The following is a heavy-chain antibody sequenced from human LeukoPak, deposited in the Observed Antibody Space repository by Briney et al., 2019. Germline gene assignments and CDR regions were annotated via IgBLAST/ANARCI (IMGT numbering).Heavy chain of an antibody. J-gene: IGHJ4*02. CDR3: ARVRSGVPAAYWYFDY. CDR2: INPSGGST. CDR1: GYTFTSYY. V-gene: IGHV1-46*01. Sequence: ASVKVSCKASGYTFTSYYMHWVRQAPGQGLEWMGIINPSGGSTSYAQKFQGRVTMTRDTSTSTVYMELSSLRSEDTAVYYCARVRSGVPAAYWYFDYRGQGTLVTVSS. D-gene: IGHD2-2*01.